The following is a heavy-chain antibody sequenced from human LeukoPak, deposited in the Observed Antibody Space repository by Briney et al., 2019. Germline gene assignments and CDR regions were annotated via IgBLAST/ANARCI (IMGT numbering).Heavy chain of an antibody. J-gene: IGHJ3*02. CDR2: INPNSGGT. CDR3: ARGGWGVVTDDAFDI. CDR1: GYTFTGYY. V-gene: IGHV1-2*02. Sequence: ASVKVSCKASGYTFTGYYMHWVRQAPGQGLEWMGWINPNSGGTNYAQKFQGRVTMTRDTSISTAYMELSRLRSDDTAVYYCARGGWGVVTDDAFDIWGQGTMVTVSS. D-gene: IGHD3-3*01.